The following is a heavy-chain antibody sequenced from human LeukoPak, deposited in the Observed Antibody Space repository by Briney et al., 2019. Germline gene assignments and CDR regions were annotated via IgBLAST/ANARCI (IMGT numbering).Heavy chain of an antibody. V-gene: IGHV4-38-2*02. J-gene: IGHJ4*02. D-gene: IGHD1-26*01. CDR3: AKAGMGANTFDY. Sequence: SETLSLTCSVSGDSISSGYYWGWFRQPPGEGLEYIATIYHSGNTYYNPSLRSRVTISVDTSKNQFSLDVRSVTAADTAVYYCAKAGMGANTFDYWGQGTLVTVSS. CDR1: GDSISSGYY. CDR2: IYHSGNT.